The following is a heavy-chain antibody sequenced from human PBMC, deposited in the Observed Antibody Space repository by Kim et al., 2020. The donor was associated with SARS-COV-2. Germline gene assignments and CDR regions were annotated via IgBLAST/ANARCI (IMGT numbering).Heavy chain of an antibody. CDR3: AGGTSGWSPGSQGRPNQYYNWFDP. CDR1: GGSFSGYY. Sequence: SETLSLTCAVYGGSFSGYYWSWIRQPPGKGLEWIGEINHSGSTNYNPSLKSRVTISVDTSKNQFSLKLSSVTAADTAVYYCAGGTSGWSPGSQGRPNQYYNWFDPWGQGTLVTVSS. D-gene: IGHD6-19*01. V-gene: IGHV4-34*01. CDR2: INHSGST. J-gene: IGHJ5*02.